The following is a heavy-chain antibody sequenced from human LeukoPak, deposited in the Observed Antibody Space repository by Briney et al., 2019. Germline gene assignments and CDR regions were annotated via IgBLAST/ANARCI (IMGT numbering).Heavy chain of an antibody. J-gene: IGHJ4*02. CDR1: AFTFKTYG. V-gene: IGHV3-30*18. CDR2: ISFDANNK. Sequence: QPGGSLRLSCAASAFTFKTYGMHWLRQAPGKGLEWVAVISFDANNKYYADCVKDLFTISRDNSKNTLYLQMNSLRAEDTAVYYCAKDRHPARTDGYYFDYWGQGNLVTVSS. D-gene: IGHD1-14*01. CDR3: AKDRHPARTDGYYFDY.